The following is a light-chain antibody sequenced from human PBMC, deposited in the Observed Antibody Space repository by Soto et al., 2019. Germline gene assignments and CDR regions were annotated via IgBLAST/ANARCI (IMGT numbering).Light chain of an antibody. CDR3: QQYNNWPPFT. V-gene: IGKV3-15*01. CDR2: GAS. J-gene: IGKJ3*01. CDR1: QSVSSN. Sequence: EIVMTQSPATLSVSPGERATLSCRASQSVSSNLGWYQHKPGQAPRLLIYGASTRATGIPARFSGSGSGTEFTLTISSLQSEDFAVYYCQQYNNWPPFTFGPGPRVDFK.